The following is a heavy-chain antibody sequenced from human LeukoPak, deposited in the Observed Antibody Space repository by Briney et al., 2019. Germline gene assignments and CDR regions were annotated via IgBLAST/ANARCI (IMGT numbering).Heavy chain of an antibody. CDR1: GGSISSGSYY. CDR3: ARDVTYYYGSGSYYNGPPAFSGVHLYPDY. J-gene: IGHJ4*02. CDR2: IYTSGST. Sequence: KPSQTLSLTCTVSGGSISSGSYYWSWIRQPAGKGLEWIGRIYTSGSTNYNPSLKSRVTISVDTSKNQFSLKLSSVTAADTAVYYCARDVTYYYGSGSYYNGPPAFSGVHLYPDYWGQGTLVTVSS. D-gene: IGHD3-10*01. V-gene: IGHV4-61*02.